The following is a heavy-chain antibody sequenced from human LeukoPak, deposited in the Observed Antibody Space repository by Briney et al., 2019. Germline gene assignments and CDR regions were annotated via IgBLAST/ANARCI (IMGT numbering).Heavy chain of an antibody. J-gene: IGHJ6*02. CDR3: ASGLQYSSSGPLGYGMDV. CDR1: AYTFTSYD. CDR2: MNPNSGNT. V-gene: IGHV1-8*01. D-gene: IGHD6-13*01. Sequence: GASVKVSCKASAYTFTSYDINWVRQATGQGLEWMGWMNPNSGNTGYAQKFQGRVTMTRNTSISTAYMELSSLRSEDTAVYYCASGLQYSSSGPLGYGMDVWGQGTTVTVSS.